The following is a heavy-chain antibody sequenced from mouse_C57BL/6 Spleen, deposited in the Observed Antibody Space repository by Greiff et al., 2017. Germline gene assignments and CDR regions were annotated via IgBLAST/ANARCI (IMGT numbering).Heavy chain of an antibody. D-gene: IGHD1-1*01. CDR3: ARGGYYGSSPYYYAMDY. Sequence: EVKLMESGGGLVKPGGSLKLSCAASGFTFSDYGMHWVRQAPEKGLEWVAYISSGSSTIYYADTVKGRFTISRDNAKNTLFLQMTSLRSEDTAMYYWARGGYYGSSPYYYAMDYWGQGTSVTVSS. CDR1: GFTFSDYG. CDR2: ISSGSSTI. V-gene: IGHV5-17*01. J-gene: IGHJ4*01.